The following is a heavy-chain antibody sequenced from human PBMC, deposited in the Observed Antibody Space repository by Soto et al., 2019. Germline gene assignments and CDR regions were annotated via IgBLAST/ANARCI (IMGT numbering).Heavy chain of an antibody. V-gene: IGHV3-23*01. Sequence: PGGSLRLSCAASGFTFSSYAMSWVRQAPGKGLEWVSAISGSGGSTYYADSVKGRFTISRDNSKNTLYLQMNSLRAEDTAVYYCAKSALVSSGWYYYFDYWGQGTLVTVSS. CDR3: AKSALVSSGWYYYFDY. CDR1: GFTFSSYA. D-gene: IGHD6-19*01. J-gene: IGHJ4*02. CDR2: ISGSGGST.